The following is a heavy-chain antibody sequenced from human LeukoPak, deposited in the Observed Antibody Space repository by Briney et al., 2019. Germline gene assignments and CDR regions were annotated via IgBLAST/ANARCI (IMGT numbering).Heavy chain of an antibody. Sequence: GGSLTLSCAASGFTFSNYAMTWFRQAPEEGLKWVSSISNSGYGTYYADSVKGRFTISRDNSKNTLYLQMNSLRAEDTAIYYCAKDSGPGSYYPTGDEYWGQGTLVTVSS. J-gene: IGHJ4*02. CDR3: AKDSGPGSYYPTGDEY. CDR1: GFTFSNYA. V-gene: IGHV3-23*01. D-gene: IGHD3-10*01. CDR2: ISNSGYGT.